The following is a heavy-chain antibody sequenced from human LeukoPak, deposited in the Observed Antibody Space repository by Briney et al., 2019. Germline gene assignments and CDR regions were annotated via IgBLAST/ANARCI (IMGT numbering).Heavy chain of an antibody. V-gene: IGHV3-23*01. CDR1: GFTFSSYA. D-gene: IGHD6-13*01. CDR2: ISGSGGST. J-gene: IGHJ4*02. Sequence: AGGSLRLSCAASGFTFSSYAMSWVRQAPGKGLEWVSAISGSGGSTYYADSVKGRFTISRDNSKNTLYLQMNSLRAENTAVYYCAKADSIAAAATFDYWGQGTLVTVSS. CDR3: AKADSIAAAATFDY.